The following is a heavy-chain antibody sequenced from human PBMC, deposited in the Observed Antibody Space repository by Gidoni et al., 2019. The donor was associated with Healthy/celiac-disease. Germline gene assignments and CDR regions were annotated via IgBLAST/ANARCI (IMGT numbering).Heavy chain of an antibody. CDR3: ARDLGDIVVVPAAMHYYYGMDV. J-gene: IGHJ6*02. CDR2: IWYDGSNK. D-gene: IGHD2-2*01. V-gene: IGHV3-33*01. CDR1: GVTFSSSG. Sequence: QVQLVESGGGVVQPGRSLRLPCAASGVTFSSSGMPWARQAPGKGLEGMAVIWYDGSNKYYADSVKGRFTISRDNSKNTLYLQMNSLRAEDTAVYYCARDLGDIVVVPAAMHYYYGMDVWGQGTTVTVSS.